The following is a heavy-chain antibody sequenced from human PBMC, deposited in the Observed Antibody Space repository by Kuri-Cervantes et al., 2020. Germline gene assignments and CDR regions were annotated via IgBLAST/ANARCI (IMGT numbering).Heavy chain of an antibody. V-gene: IGHV3-11*01. J-gene: IGHJ3*02. CDR2: ISSSGSTI. CDR1: GGSISSSSYY. CDR3: ARPGGYCSGGSCYVAAFDI. D-gene: IGHD2-15*01. Sequence: LSLTCTVSGGSISSSSYYWGWIRQPPGKGLEWVSYISSSGSTIYYADSVKGRFTISRDSAKNSLYLQMNSLRAEDTAVYYCARPGGYCSGGSCYVAAFDIWGQGTMVTVSS.